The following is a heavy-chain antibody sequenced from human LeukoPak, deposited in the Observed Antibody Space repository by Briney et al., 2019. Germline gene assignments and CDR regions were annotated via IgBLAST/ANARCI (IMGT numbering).Heavy chain of an antibody. V-gene: IGHV3-74*01. CDR2: INSDGSST. CDR1: GFTFSSYW. Sequence: PGGSLRLSCAASGFTFSSYWMHWVRQAPGKGLVWVSRINSDGSSTSYADSVKGRFTISRDNAKNTLYLQMNSLRAEDTAVYYCARDLFLGDRTTYFDYWGQGTLVTVSS. D-gene: IGHD3-16*01. J-gene: IGHJ4*02. CDR3: ARDLFLGDRTTYFDY.